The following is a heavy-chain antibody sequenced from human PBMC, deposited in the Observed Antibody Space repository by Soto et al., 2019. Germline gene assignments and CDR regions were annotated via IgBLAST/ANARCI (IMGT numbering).Heavy chain of an antibody. D-gene: IGHD2-15*01. Sequence: QVQLVQCGAEVKKPGASVKVSCKASSFTFTICGIAWVRQAPRQGFEWMGWINPYNANTNYAQKFQGRVTMTTDTSTTPGYMELRSLGSDDTAVYYCARVVAAAPVYYGMDVWGQGTTVTVSS. J-gene: IGHJ6*02. V-gene: IGHV1-18*01. CDR3: ARVVAAAPVYYGMDV. CDR2: INPYNANT. CDR1: SFTFTICG.